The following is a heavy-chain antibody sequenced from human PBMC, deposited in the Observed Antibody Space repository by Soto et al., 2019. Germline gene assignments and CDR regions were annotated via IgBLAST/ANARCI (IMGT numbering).Heavy chain of an antibody. J-gene: IGHJ3*02. CDR3: AKGGSGSYSNAFDI. D-gene: IGHD3-10*01. Sequence: SETLSLTCTVSGGSISSGDYYWSWIRQPPGKGLEWIGYIYYSGSTYYNPSLKSRVTISVDTSKNQFSLKLSSVTAADTAVYYCAKGGSGSYSNAFDIWGQGTMVTVSS. CDR2: IYYSGST. V-gene: IGHV4-30-4*01. CDR1: GGSISSGDYY.